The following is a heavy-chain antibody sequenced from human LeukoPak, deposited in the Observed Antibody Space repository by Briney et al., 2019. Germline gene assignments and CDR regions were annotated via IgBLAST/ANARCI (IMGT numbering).Heavy chain of an antibody. V-gene: IGHV1-46*03. J-gene: IGHJ6*02. CDR1: GYTFTSYD. CDR3: AITGYYDSSGYYGGYYYYYGMDV. D-gene: IGHD3-22*01. Sequence: GASVKVSCKASGYTFTSYDINWVRQAPGQGLEWMGIINPSGGSTSYAQKFQGRVTMTRDTSTSTVYMELSSLRSEDTAVYYCAITGYYDSSGYYGGYYYYYGMDVWGQGTTVTVSS. CDR2: INPSGGST.